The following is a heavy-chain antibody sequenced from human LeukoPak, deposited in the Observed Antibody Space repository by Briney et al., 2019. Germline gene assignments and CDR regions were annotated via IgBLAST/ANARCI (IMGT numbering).Heavy chain of an antibody. CDR2: ISAYNGNT. V-gene: IGHV1-18*01. Sequence: ASVKVSCKASGYTFTSYGISWVRQAPGQGLEWMGWISAYNGNTNYAQKFQGRVTMTEDTSTDTAYMELNSLRSEDTAVYYCAIGLSLDYWGQGTLVTVSS. J-gene: IGHJ4*02. CDR3: AIGLSLDY. CDR1: GYTFTSYG. D-gene: IGHD3-10*01.